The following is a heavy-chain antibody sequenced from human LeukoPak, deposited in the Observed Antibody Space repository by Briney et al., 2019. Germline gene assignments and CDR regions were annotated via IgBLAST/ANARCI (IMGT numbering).Heavy chain of an antibody. J-gene: IGHJ4*02. CDR2: ISPSDATT. D-gene: IGHD1-26*01. Sequence: ASVKVSCKASGLSFIGFHMHWVRQAPGQGLEWMGIISPSDATTSYAQKFQARVTMTRDTSTSTVYMELSSLRSEDTAVYFCARDVGMGAKYYFDYWGRGTLVTVSS. CDR3: ARDVGMGAKYYFDY. CDR1: GLSFIGFH. V-gene: IGHV1-46*01.